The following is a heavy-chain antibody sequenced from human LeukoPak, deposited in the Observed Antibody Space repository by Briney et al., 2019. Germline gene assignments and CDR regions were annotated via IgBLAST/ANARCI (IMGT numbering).Heavy chain of an antibody. V-gene: IGHV3-21*01. Sequence: GGSLRLSCAASGFTFSGYSMNWVSQAPGKGLEWVSSISSSSSYIYYADSVKGRFTISRDNAKNSLYLQMNSLRAEDTAVYYCARDYDFWSGNPQENYMDVWGKGTTVTVSS. D-gene: IGHD3-3*01. CDR3: ARDYDFWSGNPQENYMDV. J-gene: IGHJ6*03. CDR2: ISSSSSYI. CDR1: GFTFSGYS.